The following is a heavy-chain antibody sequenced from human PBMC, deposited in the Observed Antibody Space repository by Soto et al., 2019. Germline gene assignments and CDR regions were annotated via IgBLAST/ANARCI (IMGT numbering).Heavy chain of an antibody. CDR2: ISGSGGST. D-gene: IGHD3-3*01. CDR1: GFTFSSYA. Sequence: PGGSLRLSCAASGFTFSSYAMSWVRQAPGKGLEWVSAISGSGGSTYYADSVKGRFTISRDNSKNTLYLQMNSLRAEDTAVYYCAKLQTFGVVIKNNWFDPWGQGTLVTVSS. CDR3: AKLQTFGVVIKNNWFDP. V-gene: IGHV3-23*01. J-gene: IGHJ5*02.